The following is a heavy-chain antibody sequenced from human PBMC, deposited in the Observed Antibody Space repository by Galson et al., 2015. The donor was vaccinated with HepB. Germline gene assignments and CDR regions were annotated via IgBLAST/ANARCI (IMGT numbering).Heavy chain of an antibody. CDR1: GGNLSIYT. CDR2: IIPTFGMS. D-gene: IGHD4-17*01. J-gene: IGHJ6*02. V-gene: IGHV1-69*10. CDR3: ARRSTVTTDYYYYGMDV. Sequence: SVKVSCKASGGNLSIYTIIWMRQAPGQGLEWMGGIIPTFGMSNYAQRFQGRVTIAADKSTSTAYMELSSLRSEDTAVYFCARRSTVTTDYYYYGMDVWGQGTTVTVSS.